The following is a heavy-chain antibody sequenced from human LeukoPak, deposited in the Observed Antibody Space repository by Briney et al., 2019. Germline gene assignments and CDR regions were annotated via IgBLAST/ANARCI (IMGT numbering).Heavy chain of an antibody. CDR2: INPNSGGT. CDR3: ARGRYCSSTSCYYFDY. CDR1: GYTFTGYY. J-gene: IGHJ4*02. Sequence: ASVKVSCKASGYTFTGYYMHWVRQAPGQGLEWMGRINPNSGGTNYAQKFQGRVTMTRDTSISTAYMELSRLRSDDTAVYYCARGRYCSSTSCYYFDYWGQGTLVTVSS. V-gene: IGHV1-2*06. D-gene: IGHD2-2*01.